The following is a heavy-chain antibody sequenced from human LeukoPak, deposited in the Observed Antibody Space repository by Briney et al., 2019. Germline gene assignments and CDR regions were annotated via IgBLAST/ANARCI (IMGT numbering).Heavy chain of an antibody. D-gene: IGHD2-21*02. CDR2: ITGSGGST. V-gene: IGHV3-23*01. Sequence: GGSLRLSCAASGFSFSSYAMSWVRQAPGKGLEWVSAITGSGGSTYYADSVKGRFTISGDTSKNTLYLQMNILRAEDTAIYYCARSCGGDCYSDYWGQGTLVTVSS. CDR3: ARSCGGDCYSDY. J-gene: IGHJ4*02. CDR1: GFSFSSYA.